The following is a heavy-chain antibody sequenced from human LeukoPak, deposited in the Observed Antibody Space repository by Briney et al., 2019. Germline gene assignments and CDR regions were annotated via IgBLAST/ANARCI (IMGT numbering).Heavy chain of an antibody. Sequence: SGGSLRFSGGAPGFTSRGYWMAWVRKSPGKGLGWVSHINQDGSDNNSVHPVKGRFAISRDNAKNSVYLQMDTLRAEDTAVYYWARDDYLGYCGQGTLVTVSS. CDR3: ARDDYLGY. CDR1: GFTSRGYW. D-gene: IGHD3-16*01. V-gene: IGHV3-7*05. CDR2: INQDGSDN. J-gene: IGHJ4*02.